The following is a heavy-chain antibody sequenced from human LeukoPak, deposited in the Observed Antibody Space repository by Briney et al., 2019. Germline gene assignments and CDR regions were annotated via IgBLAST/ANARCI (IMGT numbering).Heavy chain of an antibody. CDR3: AKGCTGGACYSDY. J-gene: IGHJ4*02. D-gene: IGHD2-8*02. Sequence: GGSLRLSCAASGFTFSYYAMSWVRQAPGRGLEWVSGISGSGASTDYADSVKGRFTIPRDNSKNTLSLQMHSLRADDTAVYYCAKGCTGGACYSDYWGQGTLVTVSS. CDR1: GFTFSYYA. CDR2: ISGSGAST. V-gene: IGHV3-23*01.